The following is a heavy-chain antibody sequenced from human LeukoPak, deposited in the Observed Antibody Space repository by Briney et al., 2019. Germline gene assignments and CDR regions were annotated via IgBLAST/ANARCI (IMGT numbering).Heavy chain of an antibody. J-gene: IGHJ4*02. CDR3: ARDRGSGWCLDY. Sequence: ASVKVSCKASGYTFTGYYMHWVRQAPGQGLEWMGWINPNSGGTNYAQKFQGRVTMTRDTSISTAYMELSRLRSDDTAVYYCARDRGSGWCLDYWGQGTLVTVSS. V-gene: IGHV1-2*02. CDR1: GYTFTGYY. CDR2: INPNSGGT. D-gene: IGHD6-19*01.